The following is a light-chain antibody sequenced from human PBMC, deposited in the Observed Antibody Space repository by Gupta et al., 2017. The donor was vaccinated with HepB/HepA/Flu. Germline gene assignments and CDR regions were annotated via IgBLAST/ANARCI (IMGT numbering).Light chain of an antibody. Sequence: SYELTQPPSVSVSPGQTASITCSGDRLGDKYACWYQQKPGQSPVLVIYQDSKRPSGIPERFSGSNSRNTATLTIGGTQAMDEADYYCQAGDSSTAHVVFGGGTKLTVL. CDR3: QAGDSSTAHVV. V-gene: IGLV3-1*01. CDR1: RLGDKY. J-gene: IGLJ2*01. CDR2: QDS.